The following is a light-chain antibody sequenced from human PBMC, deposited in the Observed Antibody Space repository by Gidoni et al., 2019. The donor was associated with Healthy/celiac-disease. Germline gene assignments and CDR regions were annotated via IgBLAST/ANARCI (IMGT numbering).Light chain of an antibody. CDR2: DAS. J-gene: IGKJ5*01. V-gene: IGKV1-33*01. CDR3: QQYDNLPIT. CDR1: QDITNY. Sequence: DIKMTQSPSSLPASVGDRVTITCQASQDITNYLNWYQQKPGKAPKLLIYDASNLETGVPTRFSGSGSGTDFTFTISSLQPEDIATYYCQQYDNLPITFGQXTQLEIK.